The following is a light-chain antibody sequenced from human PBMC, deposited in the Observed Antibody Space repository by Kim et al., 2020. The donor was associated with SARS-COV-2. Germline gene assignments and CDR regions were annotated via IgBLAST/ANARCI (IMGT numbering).Light chain of an antibody. Sequence: EIVLTQSPGTLSLSPGERATLSCRASQSVSSSYVAWYQQKPGQAPRLLIYGASSRATGIPDRFSGSVSGTDFTLTISRLEPEDFAVYYCQHHGGSPLYTFGQGTKLEI. CDR1: QSVSSSY. CDR2: GAS. CDR3: QHHGGSPLYT. V-gene: IGKV3-20*01. J-gene: IGKJ2*01.